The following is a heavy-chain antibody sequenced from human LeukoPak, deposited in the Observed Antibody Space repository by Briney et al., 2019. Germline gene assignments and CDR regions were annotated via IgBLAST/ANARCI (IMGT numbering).Heavy chain of an antibody. J-gene: IGHJ6*03. D-gene: IGHD3-16*01. Sequence: TGGSLRLSCAASGFTFSSYAMSWVRQAPGKGLEWVSGISVSSGSAYYADSVKGRFTISRDNSKNTFYLQMNSLRDEDTGVYYCAKGLRTGVGPYMGYHYYMDVWGKGATVTVSS. CDR1: GFTFSSYA. CDR3: AKGLRTGVGPYMGYHYYMDV. V-gene: IGHV3-23*01. CDR2: ISVSSGSA.